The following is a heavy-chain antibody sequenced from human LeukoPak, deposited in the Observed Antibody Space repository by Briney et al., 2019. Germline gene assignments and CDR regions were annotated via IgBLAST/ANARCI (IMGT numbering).Heavy chain of an antibody. CDR2: INAGNGNT. D-gene: IGHD3-10*01. V-gene: IGHV1-3*01. J-gene: IGHJ4*02. CDR3: ARALYGSGSSPTYYFDY. Sequence: ASVNVSFKASGYTFTSYAMHWLRQAPGQRLEWMGWINAGNGNTKYSQKFQGRVTITRDTSASTAYMELSSLRSEDTAVYYCARALYGSGSSPTYYFDYWGQGTLVTVSS. CDR1: GYTFTSYA.